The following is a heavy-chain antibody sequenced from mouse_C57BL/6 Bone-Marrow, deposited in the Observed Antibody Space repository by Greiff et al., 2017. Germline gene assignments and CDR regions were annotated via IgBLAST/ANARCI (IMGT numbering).Heavy chain of an antibody. J-gene: IGHJ2*01. CDR3: ARSGPLGRSFDN. CDR2: IYPTSGRT. D-gene: IGHD4-1*01. CDR1: GYTFTSYW. Sequence: QVHVKQPGAELVKPGASVKMSCKASGYTFTSYWITWVKQRPGQGLEWIGDIYPTSGRTNYNEKFKSKAILTVDTSSNTAYMQLSSLTSEDSAVFYWARSGPLGRSFDNWGQGTTLTDSS. V-gene: IGHV1-55*01.